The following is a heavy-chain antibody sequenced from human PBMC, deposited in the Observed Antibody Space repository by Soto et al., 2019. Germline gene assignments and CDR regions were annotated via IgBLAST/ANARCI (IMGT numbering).Heavy chain of an antibody. CDR1: GFTFSSYA. J-gene: IGHJ6*03. D-gene: IGHD2-15*01. V-gene: IGHV3-23*01. Sequence: PGGSLRLSCAASGFTFSSYAMSWVRQAPGKGLEWVSAISGSGGSTYYADSVKGRFTISRDNSKNTLYLQMNSLRAEDTAVYYCAKNDCSVGSCSLGYYYYYYYMDVWGKGTTVTVSS. CDR2: ISGSGGST. CDR3: AKNDCSVGSCSLGYYYYYYYMDV.